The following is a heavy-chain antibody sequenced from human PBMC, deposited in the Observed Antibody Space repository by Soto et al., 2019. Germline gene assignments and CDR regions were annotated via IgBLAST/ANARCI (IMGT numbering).Heavy chain of an antibody. CDR3: AREGPYQLLYDFDY. Sequence: EVQLVESGGILVQPGGSLRLSCVASGFSFSNYAMHWVRQAPGKGLEYVSAISNNGASTYYANSVKGRFIISRDNSKNTLYLQMGSLRAEDMADYYCAREGPYQLLYDFDYWGQGTLVTVSS. D-gene: IGHD2-2*02. CDR2: ISNNGAST. CDR1: GFSFSNYA. V-gene: IGHV3-64*01. J-gene: IGHJ4*02.